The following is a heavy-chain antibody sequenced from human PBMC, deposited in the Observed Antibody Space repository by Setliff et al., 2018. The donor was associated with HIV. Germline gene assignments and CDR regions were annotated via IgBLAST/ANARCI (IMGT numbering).Heavy chain of an antibody. CDR3: AREYYITTADARLANYFDY. D-gene: IGHD1-26*01. V-gene: IGHV1-46*01. J-gene: IGHJ4*02. CDR1: GYTFTNSF. Sequence: GASVKVSCKASGYTFTNSFMHWVRQAPGQGLEWMGIINPSDGATTYAQTFEGRVTMTGDTSTNTIYMELSSLRSEDTSVYFCAREYYITTADARLANYFDYWGQGTPVTVSS. CDR2: INPSDGAT.